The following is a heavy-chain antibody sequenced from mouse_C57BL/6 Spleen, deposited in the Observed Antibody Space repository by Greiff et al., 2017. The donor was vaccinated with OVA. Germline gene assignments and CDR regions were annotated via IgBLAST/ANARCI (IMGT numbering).Heavy chain of an antibody. Sequence: VQLQQSGAELVRPGASVTLSCKASGYTFTDYEMHWVKQTPVHGLEWIGAIDPETGCTASNQQFKGKAILTADKSSSTAYMELRSMTSDDSAVYYSTRDGLRRGGIYVDYWGQVATLTVSS. CDR1: GYTFTDYE. CDR2: IDPETGCT. D-gene: IGHD2-4*01. V-gene: IGHV1-15*01. CDR3: TRDGLRRGGIYVDY. J-gene: IGHJ2*01.